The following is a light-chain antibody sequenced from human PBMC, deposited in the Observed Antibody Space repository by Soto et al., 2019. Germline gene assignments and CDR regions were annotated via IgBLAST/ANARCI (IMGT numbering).Light chain of an antibody. V-gene: IGKV1-5*01. CDR3: QQYGSFSPIT. CDR2: DAS. CDR1: RSISNW. J-gene: IGKJ4*01. Sequence: DIQMTQSPSTLSASVGDRVTITCRASRSISNWLAWYQQRPGIAPKLLIFDASILQSGVPSRFSGSGSGPEFTLSISRLQTDDFATYYCQQYGSFSPITFGGGTKVEI.